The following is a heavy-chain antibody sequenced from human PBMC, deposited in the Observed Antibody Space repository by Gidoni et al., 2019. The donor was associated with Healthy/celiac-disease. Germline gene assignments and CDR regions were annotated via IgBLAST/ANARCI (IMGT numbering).Heavy chain of an antibody. CDR1: GGSISSSSYY. CDR3: ARGSIAAAGTIWFDP. J-gene: IGHJ5*02. Sequence: QLQLQESGPGLVQPSETLSLTCTVSGGSISSSSYYWGWIRQPPGKGLEWIGSIYYSGSTYYNPSLKSRVTISVDTSKNQFSLKLSSVTAADTAVYYCARGSIAAAGTIWFDPWGQGTLVTVSS. V-gene: IGHV4-39*07. D-gene: IGHD6-13*01. CDR2: IYYSGST.